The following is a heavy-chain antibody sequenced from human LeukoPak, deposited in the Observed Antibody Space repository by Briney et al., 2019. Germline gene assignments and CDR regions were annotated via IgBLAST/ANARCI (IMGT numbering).Heavy chain of an antibody. D-gene: IGHD6-13*01. Sequence: TGGSLRLSCAASRXTFSSYAMSWVRQAPGKGLEWVSTISGRGDSTYYADSVKGRFTISRDNSRNTLYLQMNTLRAEDTAVYYCAKAIAAPVWYFDLWGRGTLVTVSS. V-gene: IGHV3-23*01. CDR2: ISGRGDST. J-gene: IGHJ2*01. CDR3: AKAIAAPVWYFDL. CDR1: RXTFSSYA.